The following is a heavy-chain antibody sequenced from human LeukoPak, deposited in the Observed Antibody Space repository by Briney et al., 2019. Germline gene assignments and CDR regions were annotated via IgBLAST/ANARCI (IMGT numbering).Heavy chain of an antibody. CDR2: IWYDGSNK. V-gene: IGHV3-33*01. J-gene: IGHJ4*02. CDR3: ARTQGADITIFGVVPPPPDY. CDR1: GFTFSSYG. Sequence: PGRSLRLSCAASGFTFSSYGMHWVRQAPGKGLEWVAVIWYDGSNKYYADSVKGRFTISRDNSKNTLYLQMNSLRAEDTAVYYCARTQGADITIFGVVPPPPDYWGQGTLVTVSS. D-gene: IGHD3-3*01.